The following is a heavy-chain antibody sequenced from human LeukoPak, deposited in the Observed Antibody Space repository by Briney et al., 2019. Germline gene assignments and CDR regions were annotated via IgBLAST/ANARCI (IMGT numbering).Heavy chain of an antibody. V-gene: IGHV4-34*01. J-gene: IGHJ3*02. CDR3: ARGSSWYGYDAFDI. CDR1: DGSFSGYY. Sequence: SETLSLTCAVYDGSFSGYYWSWIRQPPGKGLEWIGEISHSGSTNYNPSLKSRVTISVDTSKNQFSLKLSSVTAADTAVYYCARGSSWYGYDAFDIWGQGTMVTVSS. CDR2: ISHSGST. D-gene: IGHD6-13*01.